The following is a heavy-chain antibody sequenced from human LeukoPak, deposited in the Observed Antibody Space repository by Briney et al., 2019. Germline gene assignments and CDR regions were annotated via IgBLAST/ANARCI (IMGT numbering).Heavy chain of an antibody. CDR1: GFTFKPYN. CDR2: ISGSGGST. V-gene: IGHV3-23*01. Sequence: GGSLRLSCAASGFTFKPYNMNWVRQAPGKGLEWASAISGSGGSTYYADSVKGRFTISRDNSKNTLYLQMNSLRAEDTAVYYCAKRRWLQLPDYWGQGTLVTVSS. D-gene: IGHD5-24*01. J-gene: IGHJ4*02. CDR3: AKRRWLQLPDY.